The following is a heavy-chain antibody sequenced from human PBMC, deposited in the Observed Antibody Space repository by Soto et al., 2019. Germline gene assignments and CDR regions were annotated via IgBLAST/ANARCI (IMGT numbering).Heavy chain of an antibody. V-gene: IGHV3-21*01. CDR2: ISSSSSYI. D-gene: IGHD6-6*01. J-gene: IGHJ4*02. CDR1: GVTFSSYS. CDR3: ARERSSSSDGDY. Sequence: GGSLRVSCAASGVTFSSYSMNWVRQAPGKGLEWVSSISSSSSYIYYADSVKGRFTISRDNAKNSLYLQMNSLRAEDTAVYYCARERSSSSDGDYWGQGTLVTVSS.